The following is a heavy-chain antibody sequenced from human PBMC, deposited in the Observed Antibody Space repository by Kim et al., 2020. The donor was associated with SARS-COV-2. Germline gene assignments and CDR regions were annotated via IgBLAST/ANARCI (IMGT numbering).Heavy chain of an antibody. CDR2: IYYSGST. CDR3: ARDDGTHYYYGMDV. CDR1: GGSISSGGYY. D-gene: IGHD1-1*01. V-gene: IGHV4-31*03. Sequence: SETLSLTCTVSGGSISSGGYYWSWIRQHPGKGLEWIGYIYYSGSTYYNPSLKSRVTISVDTSKNQFSLKLSSVTAADTAVYYCARDDGTHYYYGMDVWGQGTTVTVSS. J-gene: IGHJ6*02.